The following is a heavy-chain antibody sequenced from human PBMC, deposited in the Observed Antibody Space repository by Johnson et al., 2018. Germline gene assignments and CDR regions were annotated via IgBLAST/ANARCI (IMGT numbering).Heavy chain of an antibody. CDR3: ARSVEGSCDY. CDR1: GFTFSSYW. Sequence: VQLVESGGGLVQPGGSLRLSCEVSGFTFSSYWMSWVRQAPGKGLEWVANIKHDGTEKYYVDSVKGRFTISRDNAKNSLYLQMNSLRDEDTDVYYCARSVEGSCDYWGQGTLVTVSS. D-gene: IGHD3-10*01. V-gene: IGHV3-7*01. J-gene: IGHJ4*02. CDR2: IKHDGTEK.